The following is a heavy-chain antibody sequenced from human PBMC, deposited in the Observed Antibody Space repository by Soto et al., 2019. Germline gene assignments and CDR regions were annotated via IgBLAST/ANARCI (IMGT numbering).Heavy chain of an antibody. J-gene: IGHJ6*02. CDR3: ARDRDWNYDNDYYYGMDV. D-gene: IGHD1-7*01. CDR2: IIPIFGTA. CDR1: GGTFSSYA. V-gene: IGHV1-69*13. Sequence: GAAVKVSCKASGGTFSSYAISWVRQAPGQGLEWMGGIIPIFGTANYAQKFQGRVTITADESTSTAYMELSSLRSEDTAVYYCARDRDWNYDNDYYYGMDVWGQGTTVTVSS.